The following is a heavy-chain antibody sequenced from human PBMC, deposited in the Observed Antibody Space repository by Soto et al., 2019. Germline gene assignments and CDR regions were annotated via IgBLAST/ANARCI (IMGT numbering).Heavy chain of an antibody. CDR3: ARGVPGDCSSTSCPYYFDY. J-gene: IGHJ4*02. CDR1: GGSFSGYY. D-gene: IGHD2-2*01. V-gene: IGHV4-34*01. Sequence: QVQLQQWGAGLLKPSETLSLTCAVYGGSFSGYYWSWIRQPPGQGLEWIGEINHSGSTNYNPSLKSRVTISVDTSKNQFSLKLSSVTAADTAVYYCARGVPGDCSSTSCPYYFDYWGQGTLVTVSS. CDR2: INHSGST.